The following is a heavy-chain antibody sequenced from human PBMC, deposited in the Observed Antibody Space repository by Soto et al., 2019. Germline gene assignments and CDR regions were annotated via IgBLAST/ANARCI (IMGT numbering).Heavy chain of an antibody. CDR1: GGSISTSSYY. D-gene: IGHD3-9*01. CDR3: ARLEGLATISYYFDF. J-gene: IGHJ4*02. CDR2: IYYSGST. V-gene: IGHV4-39*01. Sequence: SETLSLTCTVSGGSISTSSYYWGWIRQPPGKGLEWIGSIYYSGSTYYNPSLKSRVTISVDTSKNQFSLKLNSVTAADSAVYFCARLEGLATISYYFDFWGQGALVTVSS.